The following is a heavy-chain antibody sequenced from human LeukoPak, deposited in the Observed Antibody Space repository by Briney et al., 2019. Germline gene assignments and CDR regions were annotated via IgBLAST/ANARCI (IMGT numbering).Heavy chain of an antibody. CDR3: AKVSPVVTPIDY. D-gene: IGHD4-23*01. V-gene: IGHV3-23*01. CDR1: GFTFSSHA. CDR2: ISGTGGST. J-gene: IGHJ4*02. Sequence: GGSLRLSCAASGFTFSSHAMSWVRQAPGKGLEWASAISGTGGSTYYADSVKGRFTISRDNSKNTLFLQMSSLRAEDTAVYYCAKVSPVVTPIDYWGQGTLVTVSS.